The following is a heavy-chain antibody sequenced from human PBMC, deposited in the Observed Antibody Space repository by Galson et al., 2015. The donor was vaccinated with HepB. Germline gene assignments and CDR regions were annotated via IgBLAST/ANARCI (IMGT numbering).Heavy chain of an antibody. J-gene: IGHJ6*03. V-gene: IGHV1-2*06. D-gene: IGHD1-14*01. CDR1: GYNFTSQN. Sequence: SVKVSCKASGYNFTSQNIHWVRQAPGQGPEWMGRINPKTGDSNYAQRFQGRVTMTRDTSINTAYMELSSLRFDDTALYFCARVSSSGFCVGTNCPGGDYYYYFMDVWGKGTTVTVSS. CDR3: ARVSSSGFCVGTNCPGGDYYYYFMDV. CDR2: INPKTGDS.